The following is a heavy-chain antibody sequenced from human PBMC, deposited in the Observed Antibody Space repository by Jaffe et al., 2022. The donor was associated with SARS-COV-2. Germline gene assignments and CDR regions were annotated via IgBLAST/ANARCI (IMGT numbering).Heavy chain of an antibody. J-gene: IGHJ4*02. Sequence: QVQLVQSGAEVKKPGSSVKVSCKASGGTFSSYTISWVRQAPGQGLEWMGRIIPILGIANYAQKFQGRVTITADKSTSTAYMELSSLRSEDTAVYYCATMREDIVVVPAALWGQGTLVTVSS. D-gene: IGHD2-2*01. V-gene: IGHV1-69*02. CDR1: GGTFSSYT. CDR3: ATMREDIVVVPAAL. CDR2: IIPILGIA.